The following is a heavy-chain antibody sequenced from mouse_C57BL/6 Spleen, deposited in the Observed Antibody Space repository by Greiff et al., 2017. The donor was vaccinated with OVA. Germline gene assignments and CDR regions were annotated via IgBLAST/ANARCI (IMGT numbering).Heavy chain of an antibody. D-gene: IGHD2-4*01. J-gene: IGHJ2*01. CDR3: TRDYGRGDY. Sequence: VQLQQSGAELVRPGASVTLSCKASGYTFTDYEMHWVKQTPVHGLEWIGAIDPETGGTAYNQKFKGKAILTADKSSSTAYMGVRGLTSEDSAVYYCTRDYGRGDYWGQGTTLTVSS. V-gene: IGHV1-15*01. CDR1: GYTFTDYE. CDR2: IDPETGGT.